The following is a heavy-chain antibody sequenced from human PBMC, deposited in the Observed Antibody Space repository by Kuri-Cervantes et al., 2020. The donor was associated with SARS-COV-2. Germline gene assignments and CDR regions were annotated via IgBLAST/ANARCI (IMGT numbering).Heavy chain of an antibody. V-gene: IGHV3-23*01. J-gene: IGHJ4*02. CDR2: ISLPGGDT. Sequence: GESLKISCAASGLTFSDHAMSWVRQAPGKGLEWVSSISLPGGDTNYADSVKGRFTISRDNSKDTLYLQMHSLRAEDTAVYYCATVYTMGVSLDWGQGTLVTVSS. CDR1: GLTFSDHA. D-gene: IGHD3-16*01. CDR3: ATVYTMGVSLD.